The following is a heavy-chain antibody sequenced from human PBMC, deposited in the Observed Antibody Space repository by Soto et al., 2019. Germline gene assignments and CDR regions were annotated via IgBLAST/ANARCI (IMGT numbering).Heavy chain of an antibody. CDR2: IYYSGST. CDR3: ARLTQQAVAGTGRWFDH. Sequence: PXASLSLTCTVSGGSISSSSYYWGWIRQPPGKGLEWIGSIYYSGSTYYNPSLKSRVTISVDTSKNQFSLKLSSVTAADTAVYYCARLTQQAVAGTGRWFDHWGQGTLVTVSS. V-gene: IGHV4-39*01. J-gene: IGHJ5*02. CDR1: GGSISSSSYY. D-gene: IGHD6-19*01.